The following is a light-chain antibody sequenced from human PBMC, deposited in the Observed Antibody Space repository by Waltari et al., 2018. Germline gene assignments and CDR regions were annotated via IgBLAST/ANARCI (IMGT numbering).Light chain of an antibody. Sequence: DIVLTQFPGTLSLSPGERATLSCRASENIRSFLAWYQQKPGQAPRLLIYDTSTRATGIPDRFSGSGSGTDFSLTISRLEPEDFAVYYCQKYGTLPATFGQGTKVEIK. J-gene: IGKJ1*01. CDR3: QKYGTLPAT. CDR2: DTS. V-gene: IGKV3-20*01. CDR1: ENIRSF.